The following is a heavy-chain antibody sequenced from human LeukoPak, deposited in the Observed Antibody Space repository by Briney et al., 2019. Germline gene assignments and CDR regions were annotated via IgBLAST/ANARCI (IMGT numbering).Heavy chain of an antibody. J-gene: IGHJ6*02. CDR1: GFTFSNAW. D-gene: IGHD3-10*01. CDR3: TTDLGPGDYYYGMDV. V-gene: IGHV3-15*07. CDR2: IKSKTDGGTT. Sequence: GGSLRLSCAASGFTFSNAWMNWVRQAPGKGLEWVGRIKSKTDGGTTDYAAAGKGRFTISRDDSKNTLYLQLNSLKTEDTAVYYCTTDLGPGDYYYGMDVWGQGTTVTVSS.